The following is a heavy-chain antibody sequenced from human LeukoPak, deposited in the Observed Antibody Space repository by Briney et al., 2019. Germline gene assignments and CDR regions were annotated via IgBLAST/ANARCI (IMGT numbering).Heavy chain of an antibody. Sequence: GGSLRLSCAASGFTFNAYAMNWVRQAPGKGLEWVSYISSTSSTIYYADSVKGRFTISRDNAKNSLYLQMNSLRDEDTAGYYCARSFGDWGQGTLVTVSS. D-gene: IGHD3-10*01. J-gene: IGHJ4*02. CDR1: GFTFNAYA. CDR2: ISSTSSTI. CDR3: ARSFGD. V-gene: IGHV3-48*02.